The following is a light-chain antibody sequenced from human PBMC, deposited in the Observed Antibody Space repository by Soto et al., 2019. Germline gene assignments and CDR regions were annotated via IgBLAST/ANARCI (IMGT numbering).Light chain of an antibody. CDR2: DVS. J-gene: IGLJ2*01. V-gene: IGLV2-14*01. CDR3: SSYTSSRTVV. Sequence: QSALTQSASVSGSPGQSITISCTGTSSDVGGYNYVSWYQQHPGKAPKLMIYDVSNRPSGVSNRFSGSKSGNTASLTISGLQAEDEADYYCSSYTSSRTVVIGGGTKVTVL. CDR1: SSDVGGYNY.